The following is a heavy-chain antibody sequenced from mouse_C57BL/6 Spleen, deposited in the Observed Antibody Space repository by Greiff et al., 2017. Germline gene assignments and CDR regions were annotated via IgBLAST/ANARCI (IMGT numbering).Heavy chain of an antibody. Sequence: EVKLMESGPGLVKPSQSLSLTCSVTGYSITSGYYWNWIRQFPGNKLEWMGYISYDGSNNYNPSLKNRISITRDTSKNQFFLKLNSVTTEDTATYYCAREVLRSYYFDYWGQGTTLTVSS. J-gene: IGHJ2*01. D-gene: IGHD1-1*01. V-gene: IGHV3-6*01. CDR2: ISYDGSN. CDR1: GYSITSGYY. CDR3: AREVLRSYYFDY.